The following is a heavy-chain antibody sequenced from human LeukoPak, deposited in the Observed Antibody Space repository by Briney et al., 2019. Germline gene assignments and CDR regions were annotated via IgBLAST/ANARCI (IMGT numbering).Heavy chain of an antibody. CDR2: FDPEDGET. CDR3: ATEGFEVVPAAIGAFDI. CDR1: GYTLTELS. Sequence: ASVKVSCKVSGYTLTELSMHWVRQAPGKGLEWMEGFDPEDGETIYAQKFQGRVTMTEDTSTDTAYMELSSLRSEDTAVYYCATEGFEVVPAAIGAFDIWGQGTMVTVSS. D-gene: IGHD2-2*01. V-gene: IGHV1-24*01. J-gene: IGHJ3*02.